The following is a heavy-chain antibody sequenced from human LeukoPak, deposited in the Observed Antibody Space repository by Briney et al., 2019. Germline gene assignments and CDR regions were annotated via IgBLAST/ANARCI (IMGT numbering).Heavy chain of an antibody. D-gene: IGHD3-22*01. CDR3: ARDPKTYYYDSSGYYFDY. V-gene: IGHV3-21*01. CDR2: ISSSSSYI. Sequence: GGSLRLSCAASGFTFSSYSMNWVRQAPGKGLEWVSSISSSSSYIYYADSVKGRFTISRDNAKNSLYLQMNSLRAEDTAVHYCARDPKTYYYDSSGYYFDYWGQGTLVTVSS. CDR1: GFTFSSYS. J-gene: IGHJ4*02.